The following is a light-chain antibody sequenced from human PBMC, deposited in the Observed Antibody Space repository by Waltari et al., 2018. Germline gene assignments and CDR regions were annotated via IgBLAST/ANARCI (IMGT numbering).Light chain of an antibody. CDR3: CSYVGLGTYV. V-gene: IGLV2-23*02. CDR1: SSDGGNYNL. CDR2: EVT. J-gene: IGLJ1*01. Sequence: QSGLAQPASASGSPGQSITITCTGTSSDGGNYNLVSWYQQRPGKAPRLLIYEVTKRAPGTSDRFSASKSGNPASLSISGLQAQEDEADYYCCSYVGLGTYVFGTGTKVTV.